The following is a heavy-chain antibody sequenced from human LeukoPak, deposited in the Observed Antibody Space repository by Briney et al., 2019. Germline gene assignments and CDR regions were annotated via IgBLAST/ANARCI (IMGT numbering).Heavy chain of an antibody. V-gene: IGHV1-24*01. J-gene: IGHJ4*02. D-gene: IGHD3-10*01. Sequence: ASVKVSCKVSGYTLTELSMHWVRQAPGKGLEWMGGFDPEDGGTIYAQKFQGRVTMTEDTSTDTAYMELSSLRSEDTAVYYCATANYYGSGSYLDYWGQGTLVTVSS. CDR1: GYTLTELS. CDR3: ATANYYGSGSYLDY. CDR2: FDPEDGGT.